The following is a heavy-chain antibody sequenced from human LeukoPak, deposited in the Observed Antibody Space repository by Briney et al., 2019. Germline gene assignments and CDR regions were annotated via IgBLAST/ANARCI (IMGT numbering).Heavy chain of an antibody. CDR3: ATVAGDCSGGRCYLLRFDY. V-gene: IGHV3-7*01. J-gene: IGHJ4*02. CDR2: IKLDGSQK. Sequence: GGSLRLSCVASGFTFSAYTMNWVRQAPGKGLEWVANIKLDGSQKDYVDSVKGRFTISRDNAKNSLYLQMNSLRGDDTAVYYCATVAGDCSGGRCYLLRFDYWGQGTLVTVSS. CDR1: GFTFSAYT. D-gene: IGHD2-15*01.